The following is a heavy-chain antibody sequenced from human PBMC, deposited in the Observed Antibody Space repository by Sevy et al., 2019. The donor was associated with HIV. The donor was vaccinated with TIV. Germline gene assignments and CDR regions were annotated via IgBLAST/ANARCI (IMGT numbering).Heavy chain of an antibody. CDR3: ARAHYYDSGGYYYDDAFDI. Sequence: GGSLRLSCAASGFTFSSYSMNWVRQAPGKGLEWVSSISSSSSYIYYADSVKGRFTISRDNAKNSLYLQMNSLRAEDTAVYYCARAHYYDSGGYYYDDAFDIWGQGTMVTVSS. CDR2: ISSSSSYI. V-gene: IGHV3-21*01. CDR1: GFTFSSYS. J-gene: IGHJ3*02. D-gene: IGHD3-22*01.